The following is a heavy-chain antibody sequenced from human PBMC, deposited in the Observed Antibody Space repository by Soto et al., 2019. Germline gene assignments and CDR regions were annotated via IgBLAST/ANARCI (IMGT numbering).Heavy chain of an antibody. D-gene: IGHD3-22*01. CDR2: INAGNSDT. Sequence: ASVKVSCKASGYTFTSYAMHWVRQAPGQRLEWMGWINAGNSDTTYSQKFQGRVTITSDTSASTAYMELTSLTSEDTAVYYCARDFSMVLVAPGYWGQGTLVTVSS. J-gene: IGHJ4*02. V-gene: IGHV1-3*01. CDR3: ARDFSMVLVAPGY. CDR1: GYTFTSYA.